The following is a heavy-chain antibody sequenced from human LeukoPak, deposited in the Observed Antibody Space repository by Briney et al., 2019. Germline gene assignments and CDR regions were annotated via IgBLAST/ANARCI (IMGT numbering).Heavy chain of an antibody. Sequence: ASVKVSCKASGYTFTSYYMHWVRQAPGQGLEWMGIINPSGGSTSYAQKFQGRVTMTRDTSTSTVYMELSSLRSEDTAVYYCARDGSPTAMDDRRLPDYWGQGTLVTVSS. CDR2: INPSGGST. CDR3: ARDGSPTAMDDRRLPDY. D-gene: IGHD5-18*01. CDR1: GYTFTSYY. J-gene: IGHJ4*02. V-gene: IGHV1-46*01.